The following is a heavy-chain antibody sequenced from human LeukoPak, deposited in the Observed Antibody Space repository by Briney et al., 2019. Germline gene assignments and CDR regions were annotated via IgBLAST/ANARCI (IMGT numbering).Heavy chain of an antibody. J-gene: IGHJ4*02. CDR3: ARGLYRSSVAGPGSY. V-gene: IGHV1-69*13. CDR1: GGTFSSYA. Sequence: SVKVSCKASGGTFSSYAISWVRQAPGQGLEWMGGIIPIFGTANYAQKFQGRVTITADESTSTAYMELSSLRSEDTAVYYCARGLYRSSVAGPGSYWGQGTLVTVSS. CDR2: IIPIFGTA. D-gene: IGHD6-19*01.